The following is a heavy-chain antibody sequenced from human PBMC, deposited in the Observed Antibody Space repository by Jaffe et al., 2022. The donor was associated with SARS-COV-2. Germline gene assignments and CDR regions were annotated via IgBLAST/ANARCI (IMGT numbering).Heavy chain of an antibody. V-gene: IGHV3-21*06. CDR1: GFTFSRHS. CDR3: ARSEYTRSADWGV. CDR2: ISSTGDNT. Sequence: EVQLVESGGGLVKPGGSLRLSCEVSGFTFSRHSMNWVRQAPGKGLDWVSSISSTGDNTNYADSVKGRFTISRDNAKNSLYLQMSSLTVEDTAVYYCARSEYTRSADWGVWGQGTTVSVSS. D-gene: IGHD7-27*01. J-gene: IGHJ6*02.